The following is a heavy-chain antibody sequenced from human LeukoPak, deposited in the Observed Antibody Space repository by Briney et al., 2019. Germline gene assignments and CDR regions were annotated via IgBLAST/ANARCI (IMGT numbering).Heavy chain of an antibody. CDR3: ARDRQWLVS. Sequence: SETLSLTCTVSGGSISSYYWSWIRQPPGKGLEWIGYIYYTGSTNYNPSLKSRVTISVDTSKNQFSLKLNSVTAADTAVYYCARDRQWLVSWGQGTLVTVSS. CDR2: IYYTGST. V-gene: IGHV4-59*01. D-gene: IGHD6-19*01. CDR1: GGSISSYY. J-gene: IGHJ4*02.